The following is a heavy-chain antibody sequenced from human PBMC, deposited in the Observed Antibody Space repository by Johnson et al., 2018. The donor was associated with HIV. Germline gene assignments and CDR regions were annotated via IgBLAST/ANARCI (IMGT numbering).Heavy chain of an antibody. D-gene: IGHD3-16*02. CDR2: IYSGGST. Sequence: VLLLESGGGLVQPGGSLRLSCAASGFTVSSNYMSWVRQAPGKGLEWVSVIYSGGSTYYADSVKGRFTISRDNSKNTLYLQMNSLRAEDTAVYYCARDSYDYVWGSYRHDAFDIWGQGTMVTVSS. CDR1: GFTVSSNY. V-gene: IGHV3-66*01. CDR3: ARDSYDYVWGSYRHDAFDI. J-gene: IGHJ3*02.